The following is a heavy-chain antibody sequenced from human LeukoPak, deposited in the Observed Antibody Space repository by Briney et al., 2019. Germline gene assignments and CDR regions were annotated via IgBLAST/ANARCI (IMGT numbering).Heavy chain of an antibody. CDR3: ADYYGSN. CDR2: IYTSGST. Sequence: TSETLSLTCTVSGGSISSGSYYWSWIRQPAGKGLEWIGRIYTSGSTNYNPSLKRRVTISVDTSKNQFSLKLSSVTAADTAVYYCADYYGSNWGQGTLVTVSS. CDR1: GGSISSGSYY. D-gene: IGHD3-10*01. J-gene: IGHJ4*02. V-gene: IGHV4-61*02.